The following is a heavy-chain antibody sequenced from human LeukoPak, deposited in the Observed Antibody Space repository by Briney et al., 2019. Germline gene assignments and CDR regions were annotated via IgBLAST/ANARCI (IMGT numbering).Heavy chain of an antibody. Sequence: SGTLSLTCAVSGGSISSSNWWSWVRQPPGKGLEWIGEIYHSGSTNYNPSLKSRVTISVDKSKNQFSLKLRSVTAADTAVYYCARDKSSSSWHPFDYWGQGTLVTVSS. CDR1: GGSISSSNW. CDR3: ARDKSSSSWHPFDY. J-gene: IGHJ4*02. V-gene: IGHV4-4*02. D-gene: IGHD6-13*01. CDR2: IYHSGST.